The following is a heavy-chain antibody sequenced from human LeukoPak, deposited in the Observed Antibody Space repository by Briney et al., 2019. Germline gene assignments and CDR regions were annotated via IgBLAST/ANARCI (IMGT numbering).Heavy chain of an antibody. CDR1: GFTFSRYW. CDR3: ARGAGYNYPYYFDY. D-gene: IGHD5-24*01. J-gene: IGHJ4*02. CDR2: IKQDGSEK. V-gene: IGHV3-7*01. Sequence: GGSLRLSCAASGFTFSRYWMSWVRQAPGKGLEWEANIKQDGSEKYYVDSVKGRFTISRDNAESSLYLQMNSLRAEDTAVYYCARGAGYNYPYYFDYWGQGTLVTVSS.